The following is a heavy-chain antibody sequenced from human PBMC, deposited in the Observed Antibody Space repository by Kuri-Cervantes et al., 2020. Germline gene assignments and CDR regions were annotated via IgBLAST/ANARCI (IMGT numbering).Heavy chain of an antibody. CDR3: AREGEQAF. D-gene: IGHD3-16*01. CDR1: GGSISSYY. V-gene: IGHV4-59*12. J-gene: IGHJ4*02. Sequence: ESLKISCTVSGGSISSYYWSWIRQPPGKGLEWIGYIYYSGSTNYNPSLKSRVTISVDTSKNQFSLKLSSVTAADTAVYYCAREGEQAFWGQGTLVTVSS. CDR2: IYYSGST.